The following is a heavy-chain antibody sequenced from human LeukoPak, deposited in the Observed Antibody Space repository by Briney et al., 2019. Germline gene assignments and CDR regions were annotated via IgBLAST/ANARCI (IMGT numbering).Heavy chain of an antibody. CDR2: FYSGGAT. J-gene: IGHJ6*02. CDR1: GFTFSSYS. V-gene: IGHV3-53*01. CDR3: ARGRGLDV. Sequence: PGGSLRLSCAASGFTFSSYSMKWVRQTPGKGLEWVSIFYSGGATFYVDSVKGRFTISRDNSKNMLYLQMNSLRAEDTAVYYCARGRGLDVWGQGTTVTVSS. D-gene: IGHD2-15*01.